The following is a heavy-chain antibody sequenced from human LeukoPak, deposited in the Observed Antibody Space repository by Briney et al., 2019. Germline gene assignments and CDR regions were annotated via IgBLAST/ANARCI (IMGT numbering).Heavy chain of an antibody. CDR3: ARGGDILTGYYIGY. Sequence: ASVKVSCKASGYTFTSYDINWVRQATGQGLEWMGWMNPNSGNTGYAQKFQGRVTITRNTSISTAYMELSSLRSEDTAVYYCARGGDILTGYYIGYWGQGTLVTVSS. CDR2: MNPNSGNT. CDR1: GYTFTSYD. V-gene: IGHV1-8*03. J-gene: IGHJ4*02. D-gene: IGHD3-9*01.